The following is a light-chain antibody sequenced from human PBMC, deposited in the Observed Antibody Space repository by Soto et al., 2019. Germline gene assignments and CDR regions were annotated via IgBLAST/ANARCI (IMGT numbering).Light chain of an antibody. CDR3: QQSYSTPQT. J-gene: IGKJ1*01. V-gene: IGKV1-39*01. CDR2: GAS. Sequence: DIQMTQSPSSLSASAGDRVTITCRASQSISNYLNWYQQKPGKAPKLLIYGASSLQSGVPSTFSGSGSGTDFTLTISSLQPEDFATYHCQQSYSTPQTFGQGTKVDIK. CDR1: QSISNY.